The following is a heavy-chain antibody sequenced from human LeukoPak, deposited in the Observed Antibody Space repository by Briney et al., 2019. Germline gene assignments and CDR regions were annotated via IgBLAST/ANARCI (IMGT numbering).Heavy chain of an antibody. Sequence: ASVKVSCKASGYTFTSYYMHWVRQAPGQGLEWMGIINPSGGSTSYAQKFQGRVTITRDTSASTAYMELSSLRSEDMAVYYCAREIGDEDWYYFDYWGQGTLVTVSS. CDR2: INPSGGST. J-gene: IGHJ4*02. CDR1: GYTFTSYY. D-gene: IGHD3-10*01. CDR3: AREIGDEDWYYFDY. V-gene: IGHV1-46*01.